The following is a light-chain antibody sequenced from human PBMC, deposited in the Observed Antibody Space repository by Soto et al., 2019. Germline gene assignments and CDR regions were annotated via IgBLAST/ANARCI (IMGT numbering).Light chain of an antibody. CDR1: NTNIGAGYD. Sequence: QYVLTQPPSVSGAPGQRVTISCTGYNTNIGAGYDVHWYQQLPGTAPKLLIYGNSNRPSGVPDRFSASKSGTSAFLAITGLQAEDEADYYCQSYDSSLSGWVFGGGTQLTVL. CDR2: GNS. CDR3: QSYDSSLSGWV. V-gene: IGLV1-40*01. J-gene: IGLJ3*02.